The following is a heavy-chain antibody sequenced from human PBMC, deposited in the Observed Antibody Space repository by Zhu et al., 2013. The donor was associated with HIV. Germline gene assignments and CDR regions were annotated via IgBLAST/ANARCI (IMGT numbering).Heavy chain of an antibody. D-gene: IGHD3-3*01. CDR1: GGTFSSYA. CDR2: IIPIFGTA. Sequence: QVQLVQSGAEVKKPGSSVKVSCKASGGTFSSYAISWVRQAPGQGLEWMGGIIPIFGTANYAQKFQGRVTITADESTSTAYMELSSLRSEDTAVYYCARDGYYDFWSGYYKRGSREGLYYYGMDVWGQGTTVTVSS. V-gene: IGHV1-69*01. J-gene: IGHJ6*02. CDR3: ARDGYYDFWSGYYKRGSREGLYYYGMDV.